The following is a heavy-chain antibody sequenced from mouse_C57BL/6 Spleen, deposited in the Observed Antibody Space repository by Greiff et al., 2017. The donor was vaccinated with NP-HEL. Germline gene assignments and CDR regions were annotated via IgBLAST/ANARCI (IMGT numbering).Heavy chain of an antibody. CDR3: AKLGLLYAMDY. CDR2: IDPSDSYT. V-gene: IGHV1-69*01. CDR1: GYTFTSYW. Sequence: QVQLQQPGAELVMPGASVKLSCKASGYTFTSYWMHWVKQRPGQGLEWIGEIDPSDSYTNSNQKFKGKSTLTVDKSSSTAYMQLSSLTSYDSAVYYCAKLGLLYAMDYWGQGTSVTVSS. D-gene: IGHD4-1*01. J-gene: IGHJ4*01.